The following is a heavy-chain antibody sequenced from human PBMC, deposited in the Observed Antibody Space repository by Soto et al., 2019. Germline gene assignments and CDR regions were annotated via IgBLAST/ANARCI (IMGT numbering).Heavy chain of an antibody. CDR2: IIPIFGTA. Sequence: QVQLVQSGAEVKKPGSSVKVSCKASGGTFSSYAISWVRQAPGQGPEWMGGIIPIFGTANYAQKFQGRVTITADESTSTAYMELSSLRSEDTAVYYCARESYYDILTGYSHTYAFDIWGQGTMVTVSS. CDR3: ARESYYDILTGYSHTYAFDI. J-gene: IGHJ3*02. D-gene: IGHD3-9*01. CDR1: GGTFSSYA. V-gene: IGHV1-69*01.